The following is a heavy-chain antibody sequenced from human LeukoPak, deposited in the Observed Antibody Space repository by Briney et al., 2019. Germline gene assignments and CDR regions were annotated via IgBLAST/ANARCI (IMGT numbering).Heavy chain of an antibody. J-gene: IGHJ4*02. CDR2: IYYSGST. CDR3: ARDLFRPTDY. V-gene: IGHV4-31*03. Sequence: SQTLSLTCTVSGGSISSGGYSWTWIRQHPGKGLEWIGYIYYSGSTYYNPSLKSRVTISVDTSKNQFSLKLSSVTAADTAVYYCARDLFRPTDYWGQGTLVTVSS. CDR1: GGSISSGGYS.